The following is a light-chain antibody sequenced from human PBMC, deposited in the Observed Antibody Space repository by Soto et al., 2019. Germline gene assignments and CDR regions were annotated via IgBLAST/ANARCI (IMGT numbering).Light chain of an antibody. CDR2: DAS. CDR1: QSVSSY. CDR3: QQRSNWDT. V-gene: IGKV3-11*01. J-gene: IGKJ2*01. Sequence: EIVLTQSPATLSLSPGERATLSCRASQSVSSYLAWYQQKPGQAPRLLIYDASNRATGIPARFSGSGSRTDFTLTISSLEPEDFAVYYCQQRSNWDTFGQGTKLEIK.